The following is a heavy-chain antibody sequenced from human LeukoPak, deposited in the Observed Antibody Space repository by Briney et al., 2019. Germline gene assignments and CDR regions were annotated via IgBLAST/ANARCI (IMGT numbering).Heavy chain of an antibody. Sequence: GGSLRLSCAASGFTFSSYAMNWVRQAPGRGLEWVSSITGSGGSTYYADSVKGRFTISRDNSKNTLYLQMNSLGAEDTAIYYCAKDGGVAAFFDYWGQGTLVTVSS. D-gene: IGHD6-13*01. CDR2: ITGSGGST. CDR1: GFTFSSYA. CDR3: AKDGGVAAFFDY. V-gene: IGHV3-23*01. J-gene: IGHJ4*02.